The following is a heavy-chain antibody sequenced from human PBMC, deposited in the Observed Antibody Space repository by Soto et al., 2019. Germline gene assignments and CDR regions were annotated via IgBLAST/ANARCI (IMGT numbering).Heavy chain of an antibody. CDR1: GYTFTGNY. V-gene: IGHV1-2*02. CDR2: VNPDNGGT. Sequence: ASVKVSWKASGYTFTGNYIHWVRQAPGQGLEWMGWVNPDNGGTTSAQKFQGRVTMTRDTSVTTAYMELSRLTSDDTAVYYCARDPRPPSGWLGFWEYGMDVWGQGTTVTVSS. D-gene: IGHD3-3*01. J-gene: IGHJ6*02. CDR3: ARDPRPPSGWLGFWEYGMDV.